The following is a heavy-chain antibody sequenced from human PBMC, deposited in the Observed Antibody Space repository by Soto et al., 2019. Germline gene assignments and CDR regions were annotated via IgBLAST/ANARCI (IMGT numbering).Heavy chain of an antibody. CDR3: ARAVTTAYYYYGMAV. J-gene: IGHJ6*02. Sequence: SETLSLTCGVSGGSISSGGYSWSWIRQPPGKGLEWIGYIYHSGSAYDNPSLKSRLTISVDRSNNQFSLKLSSVTAADTAVYYCARAVTTAYYYYGMAVWGQGTTVTVSS. D-gene: IGHD4-17*01. CDR2: IYHSGSA. CDR1: GGSISSGGYS. V-gene: IGHV4-30-2*01.